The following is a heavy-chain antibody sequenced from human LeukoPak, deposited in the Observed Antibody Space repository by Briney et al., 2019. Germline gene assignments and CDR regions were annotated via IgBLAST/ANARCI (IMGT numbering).Heavy chain of an antibody. Sequence: SVKVSCKASGGTFSSYAISWVRQAPGQGLEWMGRIIPILGTANYAQKFQGRVTITTDESTSTAYMELSSLRSEDTAVYYCARANSLRFLEDYYYYMDVWGKGTTVTVSS. V-gene: IGHV1-69*11. D-gene: IGHD3-3*01. CDR2: IIPILGTA. CDR1: GGTFSSYA. CDR3: ARANSLRFLEDYYYYMDV. J-gene: IGHJ6*03.